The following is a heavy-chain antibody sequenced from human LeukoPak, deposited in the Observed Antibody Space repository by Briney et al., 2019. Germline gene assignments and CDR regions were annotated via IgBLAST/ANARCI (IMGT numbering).Heavy chain of an antibody. CDR2: IYPDDSDT. CDR3: ARQRYNSSWSDFDY. CDR1: GYSFRNYL. J-gene: IGHJ4*02. D-gene: IGHD6-13*01. V-gene: IGHV5-51*01. Sequence: GESLKISCKGSGYSFRNYLVGWVRQMPGKGLEWMGIIYPDDSDTKYSPSFQGQVTISADKSISTAYLQWSSLKASDTAMYYCARQRYNSSWSDFDYWGQGTLVTVSS.